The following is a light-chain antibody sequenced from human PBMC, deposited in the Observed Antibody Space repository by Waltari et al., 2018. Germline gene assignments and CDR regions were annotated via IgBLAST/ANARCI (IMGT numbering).Light chain of an antibody. V-gene: IGKV3-15*01. J-gene: IGKJ2*01. CDR1: QTVSNN. CDR3: QQYNNWPPYT. CDR2: DAS. Sequence: EIVMTQSPATLSVSPGERATLSCRASQTVSNNLAWYQQKPGQAPRLLIYDASTRATGIPARFSGSVSGTEFTLTISSLQSEDFAVYYCQQYNNWPPYTFGQGTKLEIK.